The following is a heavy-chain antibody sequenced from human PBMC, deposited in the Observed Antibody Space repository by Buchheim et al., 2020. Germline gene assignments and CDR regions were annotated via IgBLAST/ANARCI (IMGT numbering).Heavy chain of an antibody. Sequence: QVQLVQSGAEVKKPGASVKVSCKASGYTFTSYYMHWVRQAPGQGLEWMGIINPSGGSTSYAQKFQGRVTMTRDTSTSTVYMELSSLRSEDTAVYYCARGLSPYDSSGYFFLTHNPHFDYWGQGTL. CDR1: GYTFTSYY. D-gene: IGHD3-22*01. CDR3: ARGLSPYDSSGYFFLTHNPHFDY. V-gene: IGHV1-46*01. J-gene: IGHJ4*02. CDR2: INPSGGST.